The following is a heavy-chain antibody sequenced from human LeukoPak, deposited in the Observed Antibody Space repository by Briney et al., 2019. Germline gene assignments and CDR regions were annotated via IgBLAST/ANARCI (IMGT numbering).Heavy chain of an antibody. D-gene: IGHD3-3*01. CDR2: INPNSGGT. CDR1: GYTFTGYY. Sequence: ASVKVSCKASGYTFTGYYMHWVRQAPGQGLEWMGWINPNSGGTNYAQKFQGRVTMTRDTSTSTVYMELSSLRSEDTAVYYCARSYYDFWSGYYNDLGYWGQGTLVTVSS. V-gene: IGHV1-2*02. CDR3: ARSYYDFWSGYYNDLGY. J-gene: IGHJ4*02.